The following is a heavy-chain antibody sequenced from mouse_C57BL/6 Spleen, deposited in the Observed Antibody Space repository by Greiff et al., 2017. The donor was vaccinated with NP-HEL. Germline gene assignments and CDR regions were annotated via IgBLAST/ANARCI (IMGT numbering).Heavy chain of an antibody. CDR1: GYTFTSYW. CDR3: ARYYYGSRGYFDY. D-gene: IGHD1-1*01. V-gene: IGHV1-64*01. Sequence: VQLQQSGAELVKPGASVRLSCKASGYTFTSYWMHWVKQRPGQGLEWIGMIHPNSGSTNYNEKFKSKATLTVDKSYSTAYMQLSSMTSEDSAVYYCARYYYGSRGYFDYWGQGTTLTVSS. J-gene: IGHJ2*01. CDR2: IHPNSGST.